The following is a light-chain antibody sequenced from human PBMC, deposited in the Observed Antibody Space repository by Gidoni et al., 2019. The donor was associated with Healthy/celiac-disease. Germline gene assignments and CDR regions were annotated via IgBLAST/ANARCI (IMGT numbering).Light chain of an antibody. Sequence: SYELTQPPSVSVSPGQTARITCSGDALPKQYAYWYQQTPGQAPVLVIYKDSERPSGIPERFSGSSSGTTVTLTISGVQAEDEADYYCQSADSSGTYPNWVFGGGTKLTVL. V-gene: IGLV3-25*03. J-gene: IGLJ3*02. CDR1: ALPKQY. CDR2: KDS. CDR3: QSADSSGTYPNWV.